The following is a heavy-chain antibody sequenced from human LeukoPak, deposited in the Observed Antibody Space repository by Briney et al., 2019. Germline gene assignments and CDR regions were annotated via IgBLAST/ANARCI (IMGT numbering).Heavy chain of an antibody. V-gene: IGHV4-59*01. CDR1: GGSISSYY. J-gene: IGHJ4*02. Sequence: PSETLSLTCTVSGGSISSYYWSWIRQPPGKGLEWIGYIYYSGSTNYNPSLKSRVIISIDTSKNQFSLQLSSVTAADTAVYYCAREWGLNGIDYWGQGTLVTVAS. D-gene: IGHD3-16*01. CDR2: IYYSGST. CDR3: AREWGLNGIDY.